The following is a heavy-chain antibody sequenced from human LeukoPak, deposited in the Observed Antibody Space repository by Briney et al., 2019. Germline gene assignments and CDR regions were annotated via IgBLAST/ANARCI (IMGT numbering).Heavy chain of an antibody. D-gene: IGHD3-10*01. CDR1: GYRFSYYW. CDR3: AILPNSGADLTWFAP. J-gene: IGHJ5*02. CDR2: IYPYDSHT. Sequence: GESLKISCEASGYRFSYYWIAWVRQMRGKGLEWMGVIYPYDSHTRYSSSFQGQVTISADTSISTAYVQWSSLKASDRAMYFCAILPNSGADLTWFAPWGQGTLVTVSA. V-gene: IGHV5-51*01.